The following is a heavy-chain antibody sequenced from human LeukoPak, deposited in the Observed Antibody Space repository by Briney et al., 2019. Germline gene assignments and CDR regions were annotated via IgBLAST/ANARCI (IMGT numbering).Heavy chain of an antibody. CDR1: GGSISSSSYY. J-gene: IGHJ4*02. V-gene: IGHV4-39*07. CDR2: IYYSGST. D-gene: IGHD4-23*01. Sequence: SETLSLTCTVSGGSISSSSYYWGWIRQPPGKGLEWIGSIYYSGSTYYNPSLKSRVTISVDTSKNQFSLKLSSVTAADTAVYYCARLSRRWGIDYWGQGTLVTASS. CDR3: ARLSRRWGIDY.